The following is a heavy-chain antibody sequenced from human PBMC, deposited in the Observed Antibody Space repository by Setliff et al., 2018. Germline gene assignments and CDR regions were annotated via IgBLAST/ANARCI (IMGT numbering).Heavy chain of an antibody. J-gene: IGHJ4*02. Sequence: PGGSLRLSCAASGFTFSSYSMNWVRQAPGKGLEWVSSISSSSSYIYYADSVKGRFTISRDDSKNTLYLQMNSLRAEDTAVYYCAKRGSGWSPIDFWGQGTLVTVSS. D-gene: IGHD6-13*01. V-gene: IGHV3-21*04. CDR1: GFTFSSYS. CDR2: ISSSSSYI. CDR3: AKRGSGWSPIDF.